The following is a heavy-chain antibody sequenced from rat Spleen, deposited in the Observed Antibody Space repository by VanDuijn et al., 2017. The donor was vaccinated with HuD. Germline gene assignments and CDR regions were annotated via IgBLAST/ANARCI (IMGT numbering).Heavy chain of an antibody. CDR3: ASHTTEGAPFDY. V-gene: IGHV2S12*01. CDR1: GFSLTSYH. J-gene: IGHJ2*01. Sequence: QVQLKESGPGLVQPSQTLSLTCTVSGFSLTSYHVSWVRQPPGKGLEWIAAISSGGSTYYNSALKSRLSISGDTSKSQVFLKMNSLQTEDTAMYFCASHTTEGAPFDYWGQGVMVTVSS. CDR2: ISSGGST. D-gene: IGHD1-11*01.